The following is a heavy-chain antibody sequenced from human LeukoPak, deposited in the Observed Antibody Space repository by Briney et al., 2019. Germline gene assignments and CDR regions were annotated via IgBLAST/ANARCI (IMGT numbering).Heavy chain of an antibody. D-gene: IGHD5-24*01. J-gene: IGHJ3*01. CDR3: ARARTRDGYIRT. Sequence: ASVKVSCKASGYTFTSYGISWVRQAPGQGLEWMGWISAYSGNSNYAQKLQGRVTMTTDTSTSTAYMELSSLISDDTAVYYCARARTRDGYIRTWGQGTMVTVSS. CDR2: ISAYSGNS. CDR1: GYTFTSYG. V-gene: IGHV1-18*01.